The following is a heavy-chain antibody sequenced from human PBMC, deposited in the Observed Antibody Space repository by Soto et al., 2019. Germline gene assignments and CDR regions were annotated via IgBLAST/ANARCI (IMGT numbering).Heavy chain of an antibody. V-gene: IGHV3-7*01. D-gene: IGHD2-2*02. CDR3: ARGGYCSSTSCYSPNYYYYGMDV. Sequence: VGSLRLSCAASGFTLTSHFMTWVRQFPGGGLEWMANITPDGSANTYVDSVKGRFTISRDNSKNTRYLQMNSLRAEDTAVYYCARGGYCSSTSCYSPNYYYYGMDVWGQGNTVTVSS. J-gene: IGHJ6*02. CDR1: GFTLTSHF. CDR2: ITPDGSAN.